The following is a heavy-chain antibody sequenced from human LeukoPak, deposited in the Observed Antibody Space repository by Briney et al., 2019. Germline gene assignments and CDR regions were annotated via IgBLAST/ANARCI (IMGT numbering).Heavy chain of an antibody. Sequence: GGSLRLSCAASGFTFSDHYMDWVRQAPGKGLEWVGRVRNKANGYTTEYAASVKVRFTISRDDSKNSLYLQMNSLETADTAVYYCISGTLNLFQYWGQGTLVSVSS. J-gene: IGHJ4*02. D-gene: IGHD1-14*01. CDR2: VRNKANGYTT. V-gene: IGHV3-72*01. CDR1: GFTFSDHY. CDR3: ISGTLNLFQY.